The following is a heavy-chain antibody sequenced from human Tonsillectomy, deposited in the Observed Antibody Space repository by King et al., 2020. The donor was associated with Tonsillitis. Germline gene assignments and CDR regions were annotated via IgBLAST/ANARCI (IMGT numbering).Heavy chain of an antibody. Sequence: QLQESGPGLVKPSETLSLTCTVSGGSISSYYWSWIRQPPGKGLEWIGYIYYSGSTNYNPSLKSRGTISVDTSKNQFSLKLSSVTAADTAVYYCARDKPPSYYYDSSGYSPGAFDIWGQGTMVTVSS. D-gene: IGHD3-22*01. V-gene: IGHV4-59*01. CDR3: ARDKPPSYYYDSSGYSPGAFDI. CDR1: GGSISSYY. J-gene: IGHJ3*02. CDR2: IYYSGST.